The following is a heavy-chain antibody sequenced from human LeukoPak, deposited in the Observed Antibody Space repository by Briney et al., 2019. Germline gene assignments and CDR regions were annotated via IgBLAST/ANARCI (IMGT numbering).Heavy chain of an antibody. Sequence: GGSLRLSCAASGFTFRSYAMSWVRQAPGKGLEWVSVIYSGGSTYYADSVKGRFTISRDNSKNTLYLQMNSLRAEDTAVYYSARGGPAAGRFDYWGQGTLVTVSS. J-gene: IGHJ4*02. CDR2: IYSGGST. CDR1: GFTFRSYA. V-gene: IGHV3-66*01. CDR3: ARGGPAAGRFDY. D-gene: IGHD6-13*01.